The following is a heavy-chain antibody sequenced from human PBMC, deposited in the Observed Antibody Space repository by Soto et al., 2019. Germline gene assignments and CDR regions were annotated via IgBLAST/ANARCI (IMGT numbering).Heavy chain of an antibody. D-gene: IGHD2-2*01. CDR2: ILYDGSNK. V-gene: IGHV3-30*18. CDR3: AKSRDAYNFYFYYGMDV. J-gene: IGHJ6*02. Sequence: VGSLRLSCAASGFTFSNYGMHWVRQTPGKGLEWVALILYDGSNKYYADSVKGRFTISRDNSKNTLYLQVSSLRAEDTAVYYCAKSRDAYNFYFYYGMDVWGQGTTVTVSS. CDR1: GFTFSNYG.